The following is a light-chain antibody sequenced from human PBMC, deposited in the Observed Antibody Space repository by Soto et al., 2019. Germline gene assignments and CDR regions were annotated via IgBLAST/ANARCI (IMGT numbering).Light chain of an antibody. CDR2: EVS. CDR3: SSYTISSTVV. V-gene: IGLV2-14*01. J-gene: IGLJ2*01. Sequence: QSVLTQPASVSGSPGQSISISCTGTSSDVGGYDYVSWYQQHPGKAPKLKIYEVSNRPSGVSNRFSGSKSGNTASLTISGLQAEDEADYYCSSYTISSTVVFGGGTKVTVL. CDR1: SSDVGGYDY.